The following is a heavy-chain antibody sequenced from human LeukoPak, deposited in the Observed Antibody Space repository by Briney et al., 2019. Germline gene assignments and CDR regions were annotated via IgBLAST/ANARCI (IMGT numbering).Heavy chain of an antibody. J-gene: IGHJ6*03. CDR2: IYSGGST. D-gene: IGHD1-26*01. CDR1: GFTVSSNY. Sequence: PGGSLRLSCAASGFTVSSNYMTWVRQAPGKGLEWVSVIYSGGSTYFADSVKGRFTISRDDSKNTLYLQMNSLRAEDTAVYYCAKWAQWGLCYMDVWGKGTTVTISS. CDR3: AKWAQWGLCYMDV. V-gene: IGHV3-53*01.